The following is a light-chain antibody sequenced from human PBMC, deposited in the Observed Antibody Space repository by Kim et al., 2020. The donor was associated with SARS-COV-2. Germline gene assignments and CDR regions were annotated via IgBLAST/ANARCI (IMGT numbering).Light chain of an antibody. CDR2: DAS. V-gene: IGKV3-15*01. J-gene: IGKJ3*01. Sequence: GYPGERVTLAGRGSENVGDDVAWYRQKPGQAPRLLIFDASSRATGVSDTFSGSRSGTDFTLTISSVQPEDFGVYYCEKYTGWPPAFGPGTKVDIK. CDR3: EKYTGWPPA. CDR1: ENVGDD.